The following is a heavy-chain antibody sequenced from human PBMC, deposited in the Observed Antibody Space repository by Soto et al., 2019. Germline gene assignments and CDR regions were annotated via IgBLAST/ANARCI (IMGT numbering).Heavy chain of an antibody. CDR1: GYTFTDYY. Sequence: ASVKVSCKASGYTFTDYYMHWVRQAPGQGLVWMGWIKPNSGATNYAQKIQGRVTMTRDTSIRTAYMELSSLTPDDTAVYYCARGSKSNYYNGNGYYPREFWGQGTLVTVSS. CDR2: IKPNSGAT. V-gene: IGHV1-2*02. J-gene: IGHJ4*02. D-gene: IGHD3-22*01. CDR3: ARGSKSNYYNGNGYYPREF.